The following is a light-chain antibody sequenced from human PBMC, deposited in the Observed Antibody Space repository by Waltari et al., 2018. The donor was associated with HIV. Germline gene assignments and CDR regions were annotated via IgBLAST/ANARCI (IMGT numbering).Light chain of an antibody. Sequence: EIVLTQSPGTLSLSPGERATLSFRASQSVTSSFLSWYQQKPGQAPRLLIYGASSRATGIPDRFSGGGSGTDFTLTISRLEPEDFAVYYCQQYGGSPLTFGGGTKVDIK. J-gene: IGKJ4*01. CDR2: GAS. V-gene: IGKV3-20*01. CDR3: QQYGGSPLT. CDR1: QSVTSSF.